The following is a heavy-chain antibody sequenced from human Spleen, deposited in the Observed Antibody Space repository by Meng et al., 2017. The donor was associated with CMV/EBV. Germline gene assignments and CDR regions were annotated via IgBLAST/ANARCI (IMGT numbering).Heavy chain of an antibody. CDR2: ISGGGAST. J-gene: IGHJ4*02. D-gene: IGHD3-16*01. V-gene: IGHV3-23*01. Sequence: GESLKISCAASGFTFSSYAMTWVRQAPGKGLEWVSAISGGGASTYYADSVKGRFTISRDNSKNTLYLQMNSLRAEDTAVYYCARARHFGGGDYWGQGTLVTVSS. CDR1: GFTFSSYA. CDR3: ARARHFGGGDY.